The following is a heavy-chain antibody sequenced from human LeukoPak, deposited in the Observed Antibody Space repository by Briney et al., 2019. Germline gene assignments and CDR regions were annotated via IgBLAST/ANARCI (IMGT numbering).Heavy chain of an antibody. J-gene: IGHJ1*01. CDR3: AGDIAVAANGYFQH. Sequence: GGSLRLSCAASGFTFSSYSMNWVRQAPGKGLEWVSYISSSSSTIYYADSVKGRFTISRDNAKNSLYLQMNSLRAEDTAVYYCAGDIAVAANGYFQHWGQGTLVTVSS. CDR1: GFTFSSYS. CDR2: ISSSSSTI. V-gene: IGHV3-48*01. D-gene: IGHD6-19*01.